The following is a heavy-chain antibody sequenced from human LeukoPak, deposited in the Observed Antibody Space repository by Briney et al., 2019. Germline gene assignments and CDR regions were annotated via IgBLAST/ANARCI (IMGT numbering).Heavy chain of an antibody. CDR3: ARLGGACLAPRPYNWFDP. Sequence: SETLSLTCTVSGGSISSSSYYWGWIRQPPGKGLEWIGSIYYSGSTYYNPSLKSRVTISVDTSKNQFSLKLSSVTAADTAVYYCARLGGACLAPRPYNWFDPWGQGTLVTVSS. D-gene: IGHD3-16*01. V-gene: IGHV4-39*01. CDR1: GGSISSSSYY. CDR2: IYYSGST. J-gene: IGHJ5*02.